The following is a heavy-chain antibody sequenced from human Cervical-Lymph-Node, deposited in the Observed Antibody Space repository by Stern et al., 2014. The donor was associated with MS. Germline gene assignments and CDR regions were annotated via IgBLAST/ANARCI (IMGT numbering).Heavy chain of an antibody. CDR2: ICPSDSDT. J-gene: IGHJ4*02. D-gene: IGHD3-10*01. V-gene: IGHV5-51*01. CDR3: GRGVALTAGLLEF. Sequence: EVQLEESGAEVKKPGESLKLACTGSGYTFSSYWIAWVRQTPGKGLEWMGMICPSDSDTRYSPSFEGQVTISVNKSTSTAYLHWSSLKASDTARYYCGRGVALTAGLLEFWGQGTQVIVS. CDR1: GYTFSSYW.